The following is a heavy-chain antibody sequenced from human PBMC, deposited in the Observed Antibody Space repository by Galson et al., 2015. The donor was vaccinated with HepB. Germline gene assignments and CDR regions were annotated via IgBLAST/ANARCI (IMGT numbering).Heavy chain of an antibody. Sequence: SVKVSCKASGGTFTGYDINWVRQATGQGLEWMGWMNPNSGNTGYAQKFQGRVTMTRNTSISTAYMELSSLRSEDTAVYYCARVIWFGEVWGWFDPWGQGTLVTVSS. CDR2: MNPNSGNT. V-gene: IGHV1-8*01. D-gene: IGHD3-10*01. CDR3: ARVIWFGEVWGWFDP. J-gene: IGHJ5*02. CDR1: GGTFTGYD.